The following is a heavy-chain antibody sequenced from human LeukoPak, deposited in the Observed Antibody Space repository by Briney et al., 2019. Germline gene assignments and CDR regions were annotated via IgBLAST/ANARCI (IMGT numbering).Heavy chain of an antibody. CDR3: AHSRYYGSGSYGEYYFDY. Sequence: GPGPTLVNPTQTLTLTCTFSGFSLSTSGVGVGWIRQPPGKALEWLALMYWDDDKRYSPSLKSGLTITKDTSKNQMVLTMTNMDPVDTATYYCAHSRYYGSGSYGEYYFDYWGQGTLVTVSS. D-gene: IGHD3-10*01. CDR1: GFSLSTSGVG. CDR2: MYWDDDK. V-gene: IGHV2-5*02. J-gene: IGHJ4*02.